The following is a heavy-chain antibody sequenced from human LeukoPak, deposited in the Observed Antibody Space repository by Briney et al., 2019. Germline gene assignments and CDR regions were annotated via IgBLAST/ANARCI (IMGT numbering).Heavy chain of an antibody. D-gene: IGHD2-2*01. CDR3: VRGVPVTLGIDY. CDR1: GFIFSNYC. Sequence: GGSLRLSCAASGFIFSNYCMHWVRQPPGKGLVWVSQICTGESTIKSADSVKGRFTISRDNAKNTLYLQMSSLRVEDTAVYYCVRGVPVTLGIDYWGQGTLVSVSS. V-gene: IGHV3-74*01. CDR2: ICTGESTI. J-gene: IGHJ4*02.